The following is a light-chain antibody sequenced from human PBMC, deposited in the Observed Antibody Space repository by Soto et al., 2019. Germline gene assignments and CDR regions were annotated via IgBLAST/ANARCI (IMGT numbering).Light chain of an antibody. V-gene: IGKV3-11*01. CDR2: DAS. CDR3: QQRSNWPPYT. CDR1: QSVSTS. Sequence: EVVLTQSPATLSLSPGERATLSCRASQSVSTSLAWYQQKPGQAPRLVIYDASNRATGTPARFSGSGSGTDFTLTISSLEPEDFALYFCQQRSNWPPYTFGQGTKLEIK. J-gene: IGKJ2*01.